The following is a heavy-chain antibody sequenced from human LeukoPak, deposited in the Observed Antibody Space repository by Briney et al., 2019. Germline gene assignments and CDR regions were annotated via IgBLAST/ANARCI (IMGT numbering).Heavy chain of an antibody. CDR2: INHSGST. J-gene: IGHJ4*02. Sequence: SETLSLTCAVYGGSFSGYYWSWIRQPPGKGLEWIGEINHSGSTNDNPSLKSRVTISVDTSKNQFSLKLSSVTAADTAVYYCARAGYYGSGIFDYWGQGTLVTVSS. V-gene: IGHV4-34*01. CDR1: GGSFSGYY. D-gene: IGHD3-10*01. CDR3: ARAGYYGSGIFDY.